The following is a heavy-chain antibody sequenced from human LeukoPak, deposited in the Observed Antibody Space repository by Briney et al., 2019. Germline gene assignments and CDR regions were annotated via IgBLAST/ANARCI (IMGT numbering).Heavy chain of an antibody. CDR3: ASRPANSTWYGVFDY. J-gene: IGHJ4*02. CDR2: IYYSGST. V-gene: IGHV4-59*01. CDR1: GGSISSYY. D-gene: IGHD6-13*01. Sequence: SETLSLTCTVSGGSISSYYWSWIRQPPGKGLEWIGYIYYSGSTNYNPSLKSRVTISVDTSKNQFSLRLSSVTTADTAIYYCASRPANSTWYGVFDYWSPGTLVTVSS.